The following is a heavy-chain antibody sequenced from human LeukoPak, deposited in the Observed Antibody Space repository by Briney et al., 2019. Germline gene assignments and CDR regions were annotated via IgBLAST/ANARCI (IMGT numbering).Heavy chain of an antibody. V-gene: IGHV1-2*02. CDR3: ARDNRGWFGELLLYFDY. J-gene: IGHJ4*02. D-gene: IGHD3-10*01. CDR2: INPNSGGT. Sequence: GASVKVSCKASGYTFTGYYKHWVREAPGQGLEWMGWINPNSGGTNYAQKFQGRVTMTRDTSISTAYMELSRLRSDDTAVYYCARDNRGWFGELLLYFDYWGQGTLVTVSS. CDR1: GYTFTGYY.